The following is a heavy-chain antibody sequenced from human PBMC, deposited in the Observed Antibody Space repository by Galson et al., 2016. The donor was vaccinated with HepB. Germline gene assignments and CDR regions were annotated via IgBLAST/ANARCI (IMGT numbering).Heavy chain of an antibody. D-gene: IGHD3-16*01. V-gene: IGHV4-30-4*01. CDR2: IFYSGSP. J-gene: IGHJ6*02. CDR3: ARGGRFYFYGMDV. CDR1: GASMRTGDYY. Sequence: TLSLTCTASGASMRTGDYYWTWIRQPPGKGLELIGYIFYSGSPYYNPSLKSRVSISADMSNKQFSLKLSSVSAADTAVYFCARGGRFYFYGMDVWGQGTTVTVSS.